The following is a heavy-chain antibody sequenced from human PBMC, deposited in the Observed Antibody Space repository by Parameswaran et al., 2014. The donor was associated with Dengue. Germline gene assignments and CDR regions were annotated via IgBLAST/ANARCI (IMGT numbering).Heavy chain of an antibody. D-gene: IGHD6-19*01. CDR3: ARGQEWLEVYFDY. J-gene: IGHJ4*02. Sequence: VRQMPGKGLEWVSFISSSGRTIYYADSVKGRFTISRDNAKNSLYLQMNSLRVEDTAAYYCARGQEWLEVYFDYWGQGTLVTVSS. V-gene: IGHV3-48*03. CDR2: ISSSGRTI.